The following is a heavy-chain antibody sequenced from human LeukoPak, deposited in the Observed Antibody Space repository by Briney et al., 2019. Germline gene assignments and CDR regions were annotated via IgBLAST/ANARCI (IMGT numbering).Heavy chain of an antibody. J-gene: IGHJ5*02. CDR2: ISGSGGST. D-gene: IGHD6-13*01. CDR3: AKDPPRGGSSSWYFGENWFDP. CDR1: GFTFSSYA. Sequence: GGSLRLSCAASGFTFSSYAMSWVRQAPGKGLEWVSAISGSGGSTYYADSVKGRFTISRDNSKNTLYLQMNSLRAEDTAVYYCAKDPPRGGSSSWYFGENWFDPWGQGTLVTVSS. V-gene: IGHV3-23*01.